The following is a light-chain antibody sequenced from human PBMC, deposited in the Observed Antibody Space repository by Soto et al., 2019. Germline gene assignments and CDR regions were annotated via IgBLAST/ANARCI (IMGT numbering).Light chain of an antibody. Sequence: EIVMTQSPATLSVSPGERATLSCRASQSVSSNLAWYQQKPGRAPRLLIYGASTRATGIPARFSGSRSGTEFTLTISSLQSEDFAVYYCQQYNNWPPWTFGQGTKLEIK. CDR3: QQYNNWPPWT. CDR1: QSVSSN. J-gene: IGKJ2*02. V-gene: IGKV3-15*01. CDR2: GAS.